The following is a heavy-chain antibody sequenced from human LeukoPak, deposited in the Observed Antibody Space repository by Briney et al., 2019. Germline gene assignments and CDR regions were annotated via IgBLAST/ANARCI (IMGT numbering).Heavy chain of an antibody. CDR1: GDSVSSNSAA. V-gene: IGHV6-1*01. J-gene: IGHJ4*02. CDR2: TYYRSRWYS. Sequence: SQTLSLTCAISGDSVSSNSAAWNWIRQSPSRGLEWLGRTYYRSRWYSAYAVSVRSRISITPDTSKNQFSLHLNSVTPDDTAVYYCARGPSPLNYWGQGTLVTVPS. CDR3: ARGPSPLNY.